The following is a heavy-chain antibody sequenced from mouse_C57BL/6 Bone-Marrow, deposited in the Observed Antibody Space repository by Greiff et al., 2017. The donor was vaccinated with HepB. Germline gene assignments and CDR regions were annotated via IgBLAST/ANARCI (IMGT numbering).Heavy chain of an antibody. CDR1: GFNIKDDY. J-gene: IGHJ3*01. Sequence: SGAELVRPGASVKLSCTASGFNIKDDYMHWVKQRPGQGLEWIGVIDPSDSYTNYNQKFKGKATLTVDTSSSTAYMQLSSLTSEDSAVYYCARAVLTYWGQGTLVTVSA. CDR3: ARAVLTY. V-gene: IGHV1-59*01. CDR2: IDPSDSYT.